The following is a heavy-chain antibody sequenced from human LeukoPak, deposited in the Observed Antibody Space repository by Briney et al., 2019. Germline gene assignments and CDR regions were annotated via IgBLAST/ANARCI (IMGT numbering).Heavy chain of an antibody. Sequence: GGSLRLSCAASGFTFSNYYMTWVRQAPGKGLEWVSTIRGTGGGSTFYADSVKGRFTISRDNSKNTLYLQMNSLRAEDTAVYYCARAPGTSGSKTKHFDYWGQGTLVTVSS. V-gene: IGHV3-23*01. J-gene: IGHJ4*02. CDR2: IRGTGGGST. CDR3: ARAPGTSGSKTKHFDY. CDR1: GFTFSNYY. D-gene: IGHD6-19*01.